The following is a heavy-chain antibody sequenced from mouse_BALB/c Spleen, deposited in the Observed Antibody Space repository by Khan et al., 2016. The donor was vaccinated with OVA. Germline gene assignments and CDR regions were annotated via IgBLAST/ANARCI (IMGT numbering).Heavy chain of an antibody. CDR1: GYSITSDYA. V-gene: IGHV3-2*02. CDR3: ASELGRYYALDY. D-gene: IGHD4-1*01. Sequence: VQLKESGPGLVKPSQSLSLTCTVTGYSITSDYAWNWIRQFPGNKLEWMGYISYSGSTTYNPSLKSRISITRDTSNDKFFLQFKSLTSEDTATYYCASELGRYYALDYWGQGTSVTVSS. CDR2: ISYSGST. J-gene: IGHJ4*01.